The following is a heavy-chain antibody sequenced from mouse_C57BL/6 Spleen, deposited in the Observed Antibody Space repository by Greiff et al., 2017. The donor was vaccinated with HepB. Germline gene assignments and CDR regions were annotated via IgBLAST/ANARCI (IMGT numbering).Heavy chain of an antibody. CDR1: GFTIKDYY. D-gene: IGHD1-1*01. Sequence: VQLQQSGAELVKPGASVKFSCTASGFTIKDYYMHWVKPRTEQGLAWIGRIDPEDGETKYAPKFQGKATLTADTSSNTAYLQRSSLTAEEPAVYYCARRGSRDYFDYWGQGTTLTVSS. CDR3: ARRGSRDYFDY. V-gene: IGHV14-2*01. CDR2: IDPEDGET. J-gene: IGHJ2*01.